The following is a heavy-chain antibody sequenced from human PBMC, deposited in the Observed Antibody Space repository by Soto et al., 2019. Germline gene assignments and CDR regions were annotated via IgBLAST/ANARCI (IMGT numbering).Heavy chain of an antibody. Sequence: QVQLQESGPGLVKPSGTLSLTCAVSGGSISSSNWWSWVRQPPGKGLEWIGEIYHSGSTNYNPSLKSRVPISVDKSKNPFSLKLSSVPAADPAVYYCAGLLWFGELHPSLAFDIWGQGTMVTVSS. D-gene: IGHD3-10*01. CDR3: AGLLWFGELHPSLAFDI. CDR2: IYHSGST. V-gene: IGHV4-4*02. CDR1: GGSISSSNW. J-gene: IGHJ3*02.